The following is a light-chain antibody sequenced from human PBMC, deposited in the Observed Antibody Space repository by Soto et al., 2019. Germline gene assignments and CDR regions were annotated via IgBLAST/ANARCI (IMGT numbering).Light chain of an antibody. CDR1: SSDVGGYNY. V-gene: IGLV2-8*01. Sequence: QSVLTQPPSASGSPGQSVTISCTGTSSDVGGYNYVSWYQQHPGKAPKFIIYEVSKRPSGVPDRFSGSKSGNTASLTVSGLQAEDEADYYCSSYAGSNNLKVFGGGTKLTVL. CDR3: SSYAGSNNLKV. CDR2: EVS. J-gene: IGLJ2*01.